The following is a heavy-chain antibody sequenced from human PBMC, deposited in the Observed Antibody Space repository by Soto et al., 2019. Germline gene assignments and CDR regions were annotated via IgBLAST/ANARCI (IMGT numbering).Heavy chain of an antibody. CDR3: ARDVSYGDYPVGGMDV. CDR1: GGSISSGGYY. D-gene: IGHD4-17*01. Sequence: QVQLQESGPGLVKPSQTLSLTCTVSGGSISSGGYYCSWIRQHPGKGLELIGYIYYSGSTYYNPSLKSRVTISVDTSKNQFSLKLSSVTAADTAVYYCARDVSYGDYPVGGMDVWGQGTTVTVSS. CDR2: IYYSGST. V-gene: IGHV4-31*03. J-gene: IGHJ6*02.